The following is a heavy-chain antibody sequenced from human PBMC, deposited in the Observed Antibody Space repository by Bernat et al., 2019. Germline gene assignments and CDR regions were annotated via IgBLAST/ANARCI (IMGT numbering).Heavy chain of an antibody. CDR2: ISYDGSNK. V-gene: IGHV3-30-3*01. CDR3: ARDQRITMVWGHLPPYYYGMDV. Sequence: QVQLVESGGGVVQPGRSLRLSCAASGFTFSSYAMHWVRQAPGKGLEWVAVISYDGSNKYYADSVKGRFTISRDNSKNTLYLQMNSLRAEDTAVYYCARDQRITMVWGHLPPYYYGMDVWGQGTTVTVSS. CDR1: GFTFSSYA. J-gene: IGHJ6*02. D-gene: IGHD3-10*01.